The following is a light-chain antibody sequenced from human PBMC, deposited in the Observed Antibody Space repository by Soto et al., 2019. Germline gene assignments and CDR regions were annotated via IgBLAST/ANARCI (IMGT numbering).Light chain of an antibody. J-gene: IGLJ1*01. V-gene: IGLV2-14*01. Sequence: QSVLTQPASVSGSPGQSITISCTGTSSDVGSYDYVSWYQLHPGKAPKLMVFEVSNRPSGVSYRFSGSKSGNTASLTISGLQAEDEADYFCSSYSISTAYLFGTGTKVTLL. CDR1: SSDVGSYDY. CDR2: EVS. CDR3: SSYSISTAYL.